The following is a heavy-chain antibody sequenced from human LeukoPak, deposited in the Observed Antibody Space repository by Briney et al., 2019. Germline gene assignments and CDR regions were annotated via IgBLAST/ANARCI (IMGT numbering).Heavy chain of an antibody. J-gene: IGHJ6*02. CDR1: GGSISSYY. Sequence: SETLSLTCTVSGGSISSYYWSWIRQPAGKGLEWIGRIYTSGSTNYNPSLKSRVTISVDTSKNQFSLKLSSVTAADTAVYYCARGSSGGYPYYYGMDVWGQGTTVTVSS. CDR2: IYTSGST. D-gene: IGHD1-26*01. CDR3: ARGSSGGYPYYYGMDV. V-gene: IGHV4-4*07.